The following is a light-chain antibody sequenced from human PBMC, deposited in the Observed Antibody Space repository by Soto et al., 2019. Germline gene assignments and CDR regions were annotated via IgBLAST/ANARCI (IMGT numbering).Light chain of an antibody. CDR2: VAS. CDR1: QTISSW. V-gene: IGKV1-5*01. Sequence: DIQMTQSPSTLSGSVGDRVTITCRASQTISSWLAWYQQKPGKASKLLIDVASTLQSGVPSRFSGRASGTEFTLTISSLQPEDFATYYCQQLNSYPLTFGGGTKVDIK. CDR3: QQLNSYPLT. J-gene: IGKJ4*01.